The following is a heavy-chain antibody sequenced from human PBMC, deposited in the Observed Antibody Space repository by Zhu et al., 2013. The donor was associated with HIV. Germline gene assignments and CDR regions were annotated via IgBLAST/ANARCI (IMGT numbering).Heavy chain of an antibody. J-gene: IGHJ6*02. CDR2: IIPIFGTA. CDR3: ARMVGDFGPYDYVWGSYRYDGLRSVYGMDV. CDR1: GGTFSSYA. V-gene: IGHV1-69*06. D-gene: IGHD3-16*02. Sequence: QVQLVQSGAEVKKPGSSVKVSCKASGGTFSSYAISWVRQAPGQGLEWMGGIIPIFGTANYAQKFQGRVTITADKSTSTAYMELSSLRSEDTAVYYCARMVGDFGPYDYVWGSYRYDGLRSVYGMDVWGQGTTVTVSS.